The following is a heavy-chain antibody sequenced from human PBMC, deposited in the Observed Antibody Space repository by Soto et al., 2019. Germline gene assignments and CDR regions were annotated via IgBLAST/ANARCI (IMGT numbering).Heavy chain of an antibody. CDR2: MNPNSGHT. J-gene: IGHJ5*02. CDR3: ASDMSTT. V-gene: IGHV1-8*01. D-gene: IGHD2-2*01. CDR1: GYPFTSHD. Sequence: GASVKVSCTASGYPFTSHDINWMRQATGQGLEWMGWMNPNSGHTNYAQKFQGRVTLTRDTSISTAYMELTSLRSEDTAIYYCASDMSTTWGQGTLVTVSS.